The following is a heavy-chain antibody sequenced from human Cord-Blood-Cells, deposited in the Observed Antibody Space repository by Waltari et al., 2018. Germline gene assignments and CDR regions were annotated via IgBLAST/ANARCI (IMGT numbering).Heavy chain of an antibody. CDR2: IIPIFGTA. CDR3: ARDDYGGNYYFDY. Sequence: QVQLVQSGAEVKKPGSSVKVSCKASGGTFSSYAISWVRQAPGKEVEWMGGIIPIFGTANYGKKFKGRVTITADESTSTAYMELSSLRSEDTAVYYCARDDYGGNYYFDYWGQGTLVTVSS. D-gene: IGHD4-17*01. CDR1: GGTFSSYA. V-gene: IGHV1-69*01. J-gene: IGHJ4*02.